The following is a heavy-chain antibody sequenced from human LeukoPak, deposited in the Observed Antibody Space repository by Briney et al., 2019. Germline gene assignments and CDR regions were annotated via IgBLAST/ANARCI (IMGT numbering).Heavy chain of an antibody. J-gene: IGHJ3*02. CDR1: GYTFTSYG. D-gene: IGHD1-26*01. CDR2: ISAYNGNT. V-gene: IGHV1-18*01. CDR3: ASEKPLPSYVRPRGPSDAFDI. Sequence: ASVKVSCKASGYTFTSYGISWVRQAPGQGLEWMGWISAYNGNTNYAQKLQGRVTMTTDTSTSTAYMELRSLRSDDTAVYYCASEKPLPSYVRPRGPSDAFDIWGQGTMVTVSS.